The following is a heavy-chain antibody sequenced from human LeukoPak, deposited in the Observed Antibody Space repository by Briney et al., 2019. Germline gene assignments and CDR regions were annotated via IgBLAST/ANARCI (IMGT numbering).Heavy chain of an antibody. D-gene: IGHD5-12*01. CDR1: GYTLTELS. J-gene: IGHJ4*02. V-gene: IGHV1-24*01. CDR3: ATGVARLGRFDY. CDR2: FDPEDGET. Sequence: GASVKVSCKVSGYTLTELSMHWVRQAPGKGLEWMGGFDPEDGETIYAQKFQGRVTMTEDTSTDTAYMELSSLRSEDTAVYYGATGVARLGRFDYWGQGTLVTVSS.